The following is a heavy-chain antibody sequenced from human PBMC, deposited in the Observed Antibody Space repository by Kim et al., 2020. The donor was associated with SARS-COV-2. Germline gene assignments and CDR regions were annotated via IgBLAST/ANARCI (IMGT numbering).Heavy chain of an antibody. Sequence: SPAFEGQVTISAHKSISTAYLQWSSLKASDTAMYYCARRIISSGGSGFDSWGQGTLVTVSS. CDR3: ARRIISSGGSGFDS. D-gene: IGHD6-13*01. V-gene: IGHV5-51*01. J-gene: IGHJ4*02.